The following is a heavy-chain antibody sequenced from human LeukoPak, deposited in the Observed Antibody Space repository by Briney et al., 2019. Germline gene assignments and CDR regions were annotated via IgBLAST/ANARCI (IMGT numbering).Heavy chain of an antibody. Sequence: GGSLRLSCAASGFTFSSYAMHWVRQAPGKGLEWVAVISYDGSNKYYADSVKGRFTISRDNSKNTLYLQMNSLRAEDTAVYYCAKVLPRGAGFGELLSWGQGTLVTVSS. J-gene: IGHJ5*02. CDR3: AKVLPRGAGFGELLS. D-gene: IGHD3-10*01. CDR1: GFTFSSYA. V-gene: IGHV3-30*04. CDR2: ISYDGSNK.